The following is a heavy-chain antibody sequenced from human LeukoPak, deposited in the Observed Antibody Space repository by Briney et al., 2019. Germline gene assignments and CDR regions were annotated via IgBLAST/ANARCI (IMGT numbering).Heavy chain of an antibody. CDR3: ANLGMVGGQNYFDY. V-gene: IGHV3-30*18. Sequence: GRSLRLSCAASGFTFSSYGMHWVRQAPGKGLEWVAVISYDGSNKYYADSVKGRFTISRDNSKNTLYLQMNSLRPEDTAVYYCANLGMVGGQNYFDYWGQGTLVTVSS. CDR2: ISYDGSNK. CDR1: GFTFSSYG. D-gene: IGHD1-26*01. J-gene: IGHJ4*02.